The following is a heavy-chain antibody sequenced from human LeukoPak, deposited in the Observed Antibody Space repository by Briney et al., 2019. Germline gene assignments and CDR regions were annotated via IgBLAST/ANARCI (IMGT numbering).Heavy chain of an antibody. CDR1: GFTFSSYA. V-gene: IGHV3-30*04. D-gene: IGHD6-19*01. J-gene: IGHJ4*02. Sequence: GRSLRLSCAASGFTFSSYAMHWVRQAPGKGLEWVALISYDGSNKYYADSVKGRFTISRDNSQNTLYLQMNSLRAEDTAVYYCARDRGHSGWYLYFDYWGQGTLVTVSS. CDR2: ISYDGSNK. CDR3: ARDRGHSGWYLYFDY.